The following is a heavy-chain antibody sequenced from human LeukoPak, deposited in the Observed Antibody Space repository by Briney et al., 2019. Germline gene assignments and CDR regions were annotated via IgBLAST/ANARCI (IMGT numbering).Heavy chain of an antibody. CDR3: TTDRPEYYYDKDAFDI. D-gene: IGHD3-22*01. V-gene: IGHV3-15*01. CDR2: IKSKKDGGTT. Sequence: GGSLRLSCAASGFTFMNAWMTWVRQVPGKGPEWVGRIKSKKDGGTTDYAAPVKGRFTISRDDSKNMLYLQMNSLKTEDTAVYYCTTDRPEYYYDKDAFDIWGQGTMVTVSS. J-gene: IGHJ3*02. CDR1: GFTFMNAW.